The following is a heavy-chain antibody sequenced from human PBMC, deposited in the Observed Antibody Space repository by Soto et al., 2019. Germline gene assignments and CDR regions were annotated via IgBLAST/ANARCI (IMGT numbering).Heavy chain of an antibody. D-gene: IGHD4-17*01. J-gene: IGHJ4*02. V-gene: IGHV1-18*01. CDR3: ARDSDPIRGYGDGADY. CDR2: ISAYNGNT. Sequence: QVPLVQSGAEVKKPGASVKVSCKASGYTFTSYGISWVRQAPGQGLEWMGWISAYNGNTNYAQKLQGRVTMTTDTSTITAYMVLRSLRSDYTAVYYCARDSDPIRGYGDGADYWGQGTLVTLSS. CDR1: GYTFTSYG.